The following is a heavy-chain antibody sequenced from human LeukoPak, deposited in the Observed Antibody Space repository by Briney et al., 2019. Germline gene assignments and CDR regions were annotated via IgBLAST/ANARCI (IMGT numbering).Heavy chain of an antibody. J-gene: IGHJ4*02. CDR2: ISSDGVST. D-gene: IGHD6-13*01. CDR1: GFTFSRSP. CDR3: VKEAAFYDH. V-gene: IGHV3-64D*06. Sequence: GGSLRLSCSASGFTFSRSPMHWVRQAPGEGLEYVSAISSDGVSTYYGASVKGRFTISRDNSKNTLYLQMSSLRVEDTALYYCVKEAAFYDHWGPGTLVTVSS.